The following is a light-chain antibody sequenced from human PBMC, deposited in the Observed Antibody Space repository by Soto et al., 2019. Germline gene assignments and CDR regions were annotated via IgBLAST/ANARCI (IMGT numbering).Light chain of an antibody. CDR3: CSSAPESTYV. V-gene: IGLV2-23*01. CDR1: SDDVGAYNS. Sequence: QSALAQPASVSGSPGQSITTSCTGTSDDVGAYNSVSWYQQLPHKAPQVILYKGTQRPSGVSSRFSGSTSGNAASLTISGLQADDEADYFCCSSAPESTYVFGTGTKVT. CDR2: KGT. J-gene: IGLJ1*01.